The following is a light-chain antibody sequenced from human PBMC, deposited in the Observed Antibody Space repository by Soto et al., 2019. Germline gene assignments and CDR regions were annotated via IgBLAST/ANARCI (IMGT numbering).Light chain of an antibody. J-gene: IGKJ1*01. Sequence: DILLTQLPSTLSAYVGDRVSISCRASQSINEWLAWYQHKPGKAPDLLIYEVSTLHSGVPSRFSGSGSGTEFTLTISSLRPDDFATYYCQHYSGDRATFGQGAKVDIK. CDR2: EVS. CDR3: QHYSGDRAT. V-gene: IGKV1-5*03. CDR1: QSINEW.